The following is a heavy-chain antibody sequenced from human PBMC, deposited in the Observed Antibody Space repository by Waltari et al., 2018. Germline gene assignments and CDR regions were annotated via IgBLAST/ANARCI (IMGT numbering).Heavy chain of an antibody. J-gene: IGHJ4*02. CDR3: AKGYSSSWYDY. V-gene: IGHV3-23*01. D-gene: IGHD6-13*01. Sequence: VQLLESGGGLVQPAGSLRLSCAASGFTFSSYALSWVRQAPGKGLEWVSAISGSGGSTYYADAVKGRFTISRDNSKNTLYLQMNSLRAEDTAVYYCAKGYSSSWYDYWGQGTLVTVSS. CDR2: ISGSGGST. CDR1: GFTFSSYA.